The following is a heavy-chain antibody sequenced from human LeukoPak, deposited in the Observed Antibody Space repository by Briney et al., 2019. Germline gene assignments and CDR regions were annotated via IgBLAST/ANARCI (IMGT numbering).Heavy chain of an antibody. J-gene: IGHJ4*02. CDR1: GGSISGYY. D-gene: IGHD1-14*01. CDR2: IYYSGSGST. CDR3: ARGGSGRFPDY. V-gene: IGHV4-59*08. Sequence: SETLSLTCTVSGGSISGYYWSWIRQPPGKGLEWIGYIYYSGSGSTNYNPSLKSRVTISVDTSKNQFTLKLSSVTAADTAVYYCARGGSGRFPDYWGQGTLVTVSS.